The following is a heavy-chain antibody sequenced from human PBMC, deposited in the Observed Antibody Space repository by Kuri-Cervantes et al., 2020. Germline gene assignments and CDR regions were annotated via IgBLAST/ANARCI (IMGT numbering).Heavy chain of an antibody. J-gene: IGHJ3*02. Sequence: SVKVTFKACGGTFSSYSSCWVRQAPGQGLDWMGGIFPIFGTANYAQKLQGRVTMTIDTSTSTSYIELRSLRSDDPAVYYCTSDWYSSSPFDIWGQGTLVTVSS. D-gene: IGHD6-13*01. CDR1: GGTFSSYS. CDR2: IFPIFGTA. CDR3: TSDWYSSSPFDI. V-gene: IGHV1-69*05.